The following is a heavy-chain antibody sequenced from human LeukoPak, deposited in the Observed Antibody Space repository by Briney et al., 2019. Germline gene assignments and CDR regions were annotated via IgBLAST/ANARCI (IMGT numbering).Heavy chain of an antibody. CDR3: AAQKAYYYDSSGAFDY. V-gene: IGHV3-53*01. CDR1: GFTVSTNY. Sequence: GGSLRLSCAASGFTVSTNYMSWVRQAPGKGLEWVSVIYSGGSTYYADSVKGRFTISRDNSKNTLYLQMNSLRAEDTAVYYCAAQKAYYYDSSGAFDYWGQGTLVTVSS. D-gene: IGHD3-22*01. CDR2: IYSGGST. J-gene: IGHJ4*02.